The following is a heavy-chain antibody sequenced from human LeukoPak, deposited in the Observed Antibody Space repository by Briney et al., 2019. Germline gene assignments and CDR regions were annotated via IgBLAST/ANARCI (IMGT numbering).Heavy chain of an antibody. CDR1: GWSFNDYY. J-gene: IGHJ5*02. CDR2: INARGDT. V-gene: IGHV4-34*01. D-gene: IGHD2-2*01. CDR3: ARGQVPAARGYNWFDP. Sequence: SETLSLTCAVNGWSFNDYYWNWIRQPPGKGLEWIGEINARGDTNFNPSLKSRVTISVDTSKSQFSLRLTSMIAADTAVYYCARGQVPAARGYNWFDPWGQGPLVTVSS.